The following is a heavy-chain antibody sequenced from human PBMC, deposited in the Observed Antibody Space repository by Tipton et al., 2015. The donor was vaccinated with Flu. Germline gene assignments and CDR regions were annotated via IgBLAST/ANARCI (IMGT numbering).Heavy chain of an antibody. CDR1: GDSISNYY. CDR2: VYYNGST. Sequence: TLSLTCTVSGDSISNYYWNWNRQPPGKGLEWIGYVYYNGSTNYTPSLKSRVSISVDTSKNQFSLKINSVNAADTAVYYCARDQGFGGGMTYDYFAMDVWEQGP. V-gene: IGHV4-59*12. D-gene: IGHD3-10*01. CDR3: ARDQGFGGGMTYDYFAMDV. J-gene: IGHJ6*01.